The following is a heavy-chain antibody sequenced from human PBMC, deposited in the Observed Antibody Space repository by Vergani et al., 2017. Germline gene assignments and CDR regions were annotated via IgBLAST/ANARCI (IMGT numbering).Heavy chain of an antibody. Sequence: QVQLVQSGSELKKPGASVKASCKASGYRFTSHDINWVRQAPGQGLEWLGGVNTNTGTPMYAQGLAGRFVISFDTSVNTAFLQIDNLEAEDSGLYYCAREVLDENFDFWGQGTLVTVSS. CDR3: AREVLDENFDF. CDR2: VNTNTGTP. V-gene: IGHV7-4-1*01. CDR1: GYRFTSHD. J-gene: IGHJ4*02.